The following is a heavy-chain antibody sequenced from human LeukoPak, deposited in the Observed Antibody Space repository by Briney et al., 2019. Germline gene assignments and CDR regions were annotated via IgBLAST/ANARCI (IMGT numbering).Heavy chain of an antibody. J-gene: IGHJ4*02. Sequence: GASVKVSCKASGYTFTNYGISWVRQAPGQGLEWMGWISAYNGNTNYAQKFQGRVTMTTDKSTSTVYMELRSLRSDDTAVYYCATEGKYENWGQGTPVTVSS. D-gene: IGHD2-8*01. V-gene: IGHV1-18*01. CDR1: GYTFTNYG. CDR3: ATEGKYEN. CDR2: ISAYNGNT.